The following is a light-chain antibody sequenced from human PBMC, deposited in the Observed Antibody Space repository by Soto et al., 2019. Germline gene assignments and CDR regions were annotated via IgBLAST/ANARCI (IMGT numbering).Light chain of an antibody. Sequence: VLTQSPGTLSLSPGERATLSCRASQRVNSNYFAWYQQKPGQAPRILVFGASTRATGIPDRFSGSGSGTDVILTISRVEPEDFAVYYCQQYTASSGIFTFGPGTKVDIK. V-gene: IGKV3-20*01. CDR3: QQYTASSGIFT. CDR2: GAS. J-gene: IGKJ3*01. CDR1: QRVNSNY.